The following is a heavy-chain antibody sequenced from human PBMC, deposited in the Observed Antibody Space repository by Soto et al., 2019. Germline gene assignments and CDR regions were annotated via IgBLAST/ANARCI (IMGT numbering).Heavy chain of an antibody. Sequence: QVQLVQSGAEVKKPGASVKVSCKASGYTFTGYYMRWVRQAPGQGLEWMGWINPNSGGTNYAQKFQGRVTMTRDKSISTAYMELSRMRSDDTAVYYCARGLVINYYYYYGMDVWGQGTTVTVSS. V-gene: IGHV1-2*02. J-gene: IGHJ6*02. CDR3: ARGLVINYYYYYGMDV. CDR2: INPNSGGT. D-gene: IGHD3-9*01. CDR1: GYTFTGYY.